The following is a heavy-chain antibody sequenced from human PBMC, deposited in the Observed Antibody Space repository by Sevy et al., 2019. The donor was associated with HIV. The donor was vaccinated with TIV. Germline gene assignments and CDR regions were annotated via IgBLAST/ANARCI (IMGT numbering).Heavy chain of an antibody. CDR2: IYYSGST. J-gene: IGHJ4*02. CDR1: GGSISSGGYY. Sequence: SETLSLTCTVSGGSISSGGYYWSWIRQHPGKGLEWIGYIYYSGSTYYNPSLKSRVTISVDTSKNQFSLKLGSVTAADTAVYYCAREVAAAGIDYWGQGTLVTVSS. V-gene: IGHV4-31*03. D-gene: IGHD6-13*01. CDR3: AREVAAAGIDY.